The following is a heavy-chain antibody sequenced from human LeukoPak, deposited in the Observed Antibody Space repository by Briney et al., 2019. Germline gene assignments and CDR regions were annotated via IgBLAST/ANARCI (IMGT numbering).Heavy chain of an antibody. CDR2: ISYGGSNK. CDR3: ARNTITGYYYGMDV. V-gene: IGHV3-30-3*01. CDR1: GFTFSSYT. D-gene: IGHD3-10*01. Sequence: GSLRLSCSASGFTFSSYTMHWVRQAPGKGLEWGAVISYGGSNKYYADSVKGRFTISRDNSKNTLYLQMNSLRPEDTAVYYCARNTITGYYYGMDVWGQGTTVTVSS. J-gene: IGHJ6*02.